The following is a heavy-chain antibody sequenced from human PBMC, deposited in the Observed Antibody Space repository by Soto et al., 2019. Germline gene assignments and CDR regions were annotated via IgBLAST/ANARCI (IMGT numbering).Heavy chain of an antibody. CDR1: GYTFTSYG. Sequence: ASVKVSCKASGYTFTSYGISWVRQAPGQGLEWMGWISAYNSNTNYAQKLQGRVTMTTDTSTSTAYMELRSLGSDDTAVYYCARDPSGWYTVPDRSMYYFDYWGQGTLVTVSS. D-gene: IGHD6-19*01. J-gene: IGHJ4*02. CDR2: ISAYNSNT. CDR3: ARDPSGWYTVPDRSMYYFDY. V-gene: IGHV1-18*04.